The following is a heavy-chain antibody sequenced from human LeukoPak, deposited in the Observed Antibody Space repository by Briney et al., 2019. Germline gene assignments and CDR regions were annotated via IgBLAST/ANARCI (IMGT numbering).Heavy chain of an antibody. Sequence: SETLSLTCTVSGGSISSSSYYWGWIRQPPGKGLEWIGSIYYSGSTYYHPSLKSRVTISVDTSKNQFSLKLSSVTAADTAVYYCASYVDTAMVMVDYWGQGTLVTVSS. CDR3: ASYVDTAMVMVDY. J-gene: IGHJ4*02. CDR2: IYYSGST. V-gene: IGHV4-39*01. CDR1: GGSISSSSYY. D-gene: IGHD5-18*01.